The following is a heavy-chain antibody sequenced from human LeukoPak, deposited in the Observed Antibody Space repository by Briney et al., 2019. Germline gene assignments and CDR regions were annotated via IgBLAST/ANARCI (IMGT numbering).Heavy chain of an antibody. CDR3: AKRSRTVTTIDS. CDR1: GFTFSTYW. CDR2: ISTDGSVT. Sequence: PGGSLRLSCAASGFTFSTYWMHWVRRAPGKGLVWVSRISTDGSVTSYADSVKGRFTISRDNAKNTMYLQMNSLRAEDTALYYCAKRSRTVTTIDSWGRGTLVTVSS. V-gene: IGHV3-74*01. J-gene: IGHJ4*02. D-gene: IGHD4-11*01.